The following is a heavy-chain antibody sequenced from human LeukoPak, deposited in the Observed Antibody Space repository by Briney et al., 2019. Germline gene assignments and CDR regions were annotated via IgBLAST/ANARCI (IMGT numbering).Heavy chain of an antibody. J-gene: IGHJ5*02. CDR2: IYYSGST. V-gene: IGHV4-59*01. D-gene: IGHD3-22*01. CDR1: GGSISSYY. Sequence: PSETLSLTCTVSGGSISSYYWSWIRQPPGKGLEWIGYIYYSGSTNYNPSLKSRVTISVDTSKNQFSLKLSSVTAADTAVYYCARVTLYHDSSGPSFDPWGQGTLVTVSS. CDR3: ARVTLYHDSSGPSFDP.